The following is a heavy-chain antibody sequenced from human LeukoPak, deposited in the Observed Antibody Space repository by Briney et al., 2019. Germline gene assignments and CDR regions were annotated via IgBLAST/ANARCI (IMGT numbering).Heavy chain of an antibody. CDR3: ARRTSGHWFDP. CDR2: IYPGDSET. CDR1: GYSLTSYW. J-gene: IGHJ5*02. Sequence: GESLKISCKGSGYSLTSYWIGWVRQMPGKGLEWMGSIYPGDSETRYSPSFQGQVTISADKSISTAYLQWSSLKASDTAMYYCARRTSGHWFDPWGQGTLVTVSS. V-gene: IGHV5-51*01.